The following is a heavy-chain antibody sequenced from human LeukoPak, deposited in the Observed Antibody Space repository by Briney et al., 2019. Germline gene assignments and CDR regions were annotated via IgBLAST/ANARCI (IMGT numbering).Heavy chain of an antibody. D-gene: IGHD6-19*01. J-gene: IGHJ4*02. CDR1: GVSTTNGIYY. CDR2: VHNVGST. V-gene: IGHV4-39*01. Sequence: PSETLSLTCIVSGVSTTNGIYYWAWIRQSPGKGLEWIGSVHNVGSTYYNLSLRSRVTMSIDTSKNQFSLRLNPVTAADTAVYYCARHAEYNSGWHFYLDHWGQGILVTVSS. CDR3: ARHAEYNSGWHFYLDH.